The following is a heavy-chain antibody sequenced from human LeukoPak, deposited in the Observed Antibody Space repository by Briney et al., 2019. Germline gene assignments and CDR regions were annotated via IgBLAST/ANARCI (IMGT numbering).Heavy chain of an antibody. D-gene: IGHD2-2*01. J-gene: IGHJ4*02. Sequence: ASVKVSCKASGYNFPSYGINWVRQAPGQGLEWMGWIRPHTGETNSGQRFQERVTMTKDTSPTPAYMELRSLRFDDTAVYYCARDRGGKGSAIFYWGQGSLVTVSS. CDR3: ARDRGGKGSAIFY. V-gene: IGHV1-18*01. CDR1: GYNFPSYG. CDR2: IRPHTGET.